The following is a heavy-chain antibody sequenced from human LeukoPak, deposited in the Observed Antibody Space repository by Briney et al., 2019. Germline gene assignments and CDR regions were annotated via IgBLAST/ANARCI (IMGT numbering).Heavy chain of an antibody. CDR2: IYSSGYI. CDR3: ARGEHTFDY. J-gene: IGHJ4*02. CDR1: GGSFSGYY. D-gene: IGHD1/OR15-1a*01. V-gene: IGHV4-59*10. Sequence: PSETLSLTCAVYGGSFSGYYWNWIRQPAGKGLEWIGRIYSSGYINHNPSLESRVTMSVDTSKNQFSLKLSSVTAADTAVYYCARGEHTFDYWGQGTLVTVSS.